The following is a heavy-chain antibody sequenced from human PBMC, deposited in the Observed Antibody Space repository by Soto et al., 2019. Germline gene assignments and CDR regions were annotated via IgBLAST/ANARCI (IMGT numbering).Heavy chain of an antibody. CDR2: IRSKANSYAT. D-gene: IGHD4-17*01. J-gene: IGHJ4*02. V-gene: IGHV3-73*02. CDR1: GFTFSGSA. Sequence: EVQLVESGGGLVQPGGSLKLSCAASGFTFSGSAMHWVRQASGKGLEWVGRIRSKANSYATAYAASVKGRFTISRDDSKNTVYLKMNSLKTEDTAVYYCTRTTTVPFDYWGQVTLVTVSS. CDR3: TRTTTVPFDY.